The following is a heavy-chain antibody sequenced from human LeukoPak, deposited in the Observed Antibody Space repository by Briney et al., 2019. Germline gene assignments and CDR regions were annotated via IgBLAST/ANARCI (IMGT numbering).Heavy chain of an antibody. V-gene: IGHV2-26*01. CDR1: GFSLSNAAMG. CDR2: ISSNDEK. CDR3: ARVNTMVRAVLRNYYYYGMDV. J-gene: IGHJ6*02. D-gene: IGHD3-10*01. Sequence: SGPVLVKPTETLTLTCSVSGFSLSNAAMGVSWIRQPPGKALEWLAHISSNDEKSYSTSLGSRLTISKDTSKSQVVLTLTNMDPVDTGTYYCARVNTMVRAVLRNYYYYGMDVWGQGTTVTVSS.